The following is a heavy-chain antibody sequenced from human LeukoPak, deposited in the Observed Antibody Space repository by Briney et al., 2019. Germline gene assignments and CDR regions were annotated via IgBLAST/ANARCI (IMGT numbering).Heavy chain of an antibody. J-gene: IGHJ4*02. Sequence: PGGSLRLSCVAPGFTFSSSSMHWVRQAAGKGLVWVSRIHPDGNSTDYADSVKGRFTISRDNAKNTLYLQMNSLRAEDTAVYYCAHYYDDSGYSDYWGQGTLVAVSS. D-gene: IGHD3-22*01. CDR3: AHYYDDSGYSDY. CDR1: GFTFSSSS. V-gene: IGHV3-74*01. CDR2: IHPDGNST.